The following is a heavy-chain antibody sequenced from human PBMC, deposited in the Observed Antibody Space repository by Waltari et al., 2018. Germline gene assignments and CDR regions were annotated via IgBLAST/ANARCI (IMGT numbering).Heavy chain of an antibody. J-gene: IGHJ5*02. CDR3: ARGKSRIDP. V-gene: IGHV4-34*01. CDR2: INHSGST. Sequence: QVQLQQWGAGLLKPSETLSLTCAVYGEAFSGHYWSWIRQPPGKGLEWIGEINHSGSTTYNPSLKSRVTISVDTSKNQFSLKLTSVTAADTAVYYCARGKSRIDPWGQGTLVTVSS. CDR1: GEAFSGHY.